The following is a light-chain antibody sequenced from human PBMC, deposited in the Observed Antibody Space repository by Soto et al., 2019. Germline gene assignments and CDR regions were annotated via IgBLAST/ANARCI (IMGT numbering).Light chain of an antibody. Sequence: QSALTQPASVSGSPGQSITISCTGTSSDVGLYNYVSWYQQYPGKAPKLMIFEVSNRPSGVSNRFSASKSGNTASLTISGRQAEDEADYYCISYTTSSTYYVFGTGTKLTVL. J-gene: IGLJ1*01. CDR3: ISYTTSSTYYV. CDR2: EVS. CDR1: SSDVGLYNY. V-gene: IGLV2-14*01.